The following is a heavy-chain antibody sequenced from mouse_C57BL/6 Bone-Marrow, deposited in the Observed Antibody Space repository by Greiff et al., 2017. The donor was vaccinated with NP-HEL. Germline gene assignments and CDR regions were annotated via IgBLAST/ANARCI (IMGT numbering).Heavy chain of an antibody. CDR3: ARYGYSWYFDV. CDR2: IHPNSGST. Sequence: QVQLKQSGAELVKPGASVKLSCKASGYTFTSYWMHWVKQRPGQGLEWIGMIHPNSGSTNYNEKFKSKATLTVDKSSSTAYMQLSSLTSEDSAVYYCARYGYSWYFDVWGTGTTVTVSS. J-gene: IGHJ1*03. CDR1: GYTFTSYW. D-gene: IGHD2-2*01. V-gene: IGHV1-64*01.